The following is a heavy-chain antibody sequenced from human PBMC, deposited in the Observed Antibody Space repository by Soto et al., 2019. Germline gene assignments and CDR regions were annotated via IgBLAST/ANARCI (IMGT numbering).Heavy chain of an antibody. Sequence: QVQLQESGPGLVKPSETLSLTCTVSGGSVSSGNYYWSWIRQPPGKGLEWIGYIYNSGSTNYNPSLTSRVTISADTSRNQFSLKVRSVTAADTAVYYCARGWDAGYWGQGTLVTVSS. J-gene: IGHJ4*02. D-gene: IGHD6-19*01. CDR2: IYNSGST. CDR1: GGSVSSGNYY. CDR3: ARGWDAGY. V-gene: IGHV4-61*01.